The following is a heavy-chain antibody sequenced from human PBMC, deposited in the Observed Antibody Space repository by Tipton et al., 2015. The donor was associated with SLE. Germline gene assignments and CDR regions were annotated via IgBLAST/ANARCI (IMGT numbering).Heavy chain of an antibody. D-gene: IGHD3-16*01. CDR1: GGSISSHY. Sequence: LRLSCTVSGGSISSHYWTWIRQPPGKGLEWIGYIYYSGSTNYNPSLKSRVTISVDTSKNQFSLKLNSVTAADTAVYYCTRGGGSAGGMDVWGQGTTVTVSS. CDR3: TRGGGSAGGMDV. V-gene: IGHV4-59*11. CDR2: IYYSGST. J-gene: IGHJ6*02.